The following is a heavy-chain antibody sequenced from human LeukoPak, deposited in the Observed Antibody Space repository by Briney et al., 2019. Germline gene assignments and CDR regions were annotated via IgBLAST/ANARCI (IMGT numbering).Heavy chain of an antibody. CDR2: ISWNSGSI. J-gene: IGHJ4*02. V-gene: IGHV3-9*01. CDR1: GFTFDDYA. CDR3: AKGAYDSSGYYYGY. Sequence: GGSLRLSCAASGFTFDDYAMHWVRQAPGKGLEWVSGISWNSGSIGYADSVKGRFTISRDNAKNSLYLQMNSLRAEDTALYYCAKGAYDSSGYYYGYWGQGTLVTVSS. D-gene: IGHD3-22*01.